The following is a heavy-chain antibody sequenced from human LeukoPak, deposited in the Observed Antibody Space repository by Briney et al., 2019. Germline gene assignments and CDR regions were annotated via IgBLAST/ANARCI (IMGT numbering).Heavy chain of an antibody. D-gene: IGHD2-2*01. V-gene: IGHV3-73*01. Sequence: GGSLKLSCAASGFTFSGSAMHWVRQASGKGLEWVGRIRSKANSYATAYAASVKGRFTISRDDSKNTAYLQMNSLKTEDTAVYYCTRLGGCGTSCYGNWFDPWGQGTLVTVSS. CDR2: IRSKANSYAT. CDR3: TRLGGCGTSCYGNWFDP. J-gene: IGHJ5*02. CDR1: GFTFSGSA.